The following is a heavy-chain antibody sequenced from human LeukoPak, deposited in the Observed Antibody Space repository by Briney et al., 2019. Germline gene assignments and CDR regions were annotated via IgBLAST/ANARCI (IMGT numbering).Heavy chain of an antibody. D-gene: IGHD3-3*01. V-gene: IGHV3-7*03. Sequence: GGSLRLSCTASGFTFGDYAMSWVRQAPGKGLEWVANIKQDGNEKYYVDSVKGRFTISRDNAKNSLYLQMNSLRAEDTAVYYCARDLPYYDFWSGSGNGMDVWGQGTTVTVSS. CDR1: GFTFGDYA. CDR3: ARDLPYYDFWSGSGNGMDV. J-gene: IGHJ6*02. CDR2: IKQDGNEK.